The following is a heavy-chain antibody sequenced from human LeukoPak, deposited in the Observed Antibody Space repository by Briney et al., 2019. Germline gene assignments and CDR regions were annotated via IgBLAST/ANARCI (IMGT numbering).Heavy chain of an antibody. J-gene: IGHJ5*02. V-gene: IGHV3-74*01. Sequence: PGGPLRLSCAASGFTFSSYWMHWVRQAPGKGLVWVSRINSDGSSTSYADSVKGRFTIPRDNAKNTLYLQMNSLRAEDTAVYYCARDRVPAALSGSYNWFDPWGQGTLVTVSS. CDR3: ARDRVPAALSGSYNWFDP. D-gene: IGHD2-2*01. CDR2: INSDGSST. CDR1: GFTFSSYW.